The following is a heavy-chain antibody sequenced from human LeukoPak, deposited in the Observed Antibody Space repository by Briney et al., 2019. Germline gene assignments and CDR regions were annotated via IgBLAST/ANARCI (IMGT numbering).Heavy chain of an antibody. V-gene: IGHV3-30*04. D-gene: IGHD3-22*01. J-gene: IGHJ4*02. CDR2: ISYNGGRK. CDR3: ARQEARNYYYEGLDY. CDR1: GFSFSGYA. Sequence: GGSLRLSCVDSGFSFSGYAIHRVRQAPGKGLEWVALISYNGGRKDYADSVKGRFTIDRDNSKNTVYLQMNSLRPDDTAIYFCARQEARNYYYEGLDYWGQGNLVSVSS.